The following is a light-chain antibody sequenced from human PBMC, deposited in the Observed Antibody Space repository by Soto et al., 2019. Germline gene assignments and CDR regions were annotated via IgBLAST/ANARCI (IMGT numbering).Light chain of an antibody. V-gene: IGKV1-39*01. Sequence: DIQMTQSPSSLSASVGDRVTITCRASQSISSYLNGYQQKPGKAPKLLIYAASSLQSGVPSRFSGSGSGTDFTLPISSLQPEDFATYYCQQSYSTPFTFGPGTKVDIK. J-gene: IGKJ3*01. CDR1: QSISSY. CDR3: QQSYSTPFT. CDR2: AAS.